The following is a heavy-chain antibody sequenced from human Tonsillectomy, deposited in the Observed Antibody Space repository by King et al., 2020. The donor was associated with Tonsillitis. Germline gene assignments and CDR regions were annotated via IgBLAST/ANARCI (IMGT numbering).Heavy chain of an antibody. D-gene: IGHD3-10*01. J-gene: IGHJ5*02. CDR3: ARALGAGIWFDP. CDR1: GGSISSTNYC. V-gene: IGHV4-39*07. CDR2: ICYSGST. Sequence: MQLQESGPRLVKPSETLSLTCTVSGGSISSTNYCWGWIRQPPGKGLEWTGSICYSGSTYYNPSLKSQVSISEDTSKNQFSLKLSSVTAADTAVYYCARALGAGIWFDPWGQGTLVTVSS.